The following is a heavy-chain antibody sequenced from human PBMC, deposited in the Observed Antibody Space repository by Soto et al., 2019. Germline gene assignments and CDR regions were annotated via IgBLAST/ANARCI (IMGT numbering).Heavy chain of an antibody. CDR3: ARRWGRNFDY. J-gene: IGHJ4*02. CDR1: GYTFTTYA. D-gene: IGHD7-27*01. V-gene: IGHV1-3*04. CDR2: FNTGNGNT. Sequence: QVPLVQSEAELKWPGASVKVSCKASGYTFTTYAIHWVRQAPGQRLEWMGWFNTGNGNTKYERKFQGRFTITTDTSASTAYMELSSLRSEDTAVYYCARRWGRNFDYWGQGTLVTVSS.